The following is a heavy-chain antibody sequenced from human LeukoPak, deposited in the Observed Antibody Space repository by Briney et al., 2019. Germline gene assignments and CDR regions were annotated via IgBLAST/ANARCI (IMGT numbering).Heavy chain of an antibody. CDR3: ARRDGSGLFDP. D-gene: IGHD3-10*01. CDR2: IYPADSDT. CDR1: GYSFTRYW. V-gene: IGHV5-51*01. J-gene: IGHJ5*02. Sequence: GESLKISCKGSGYSFTRYWIGWVRQMPGKGLERMGIIYPADSDTRYSPSFQGQVTISADKSITTAYLQWSSLKASDTAIYYCARRDGSGLFDPWGQGTLVTVSS.